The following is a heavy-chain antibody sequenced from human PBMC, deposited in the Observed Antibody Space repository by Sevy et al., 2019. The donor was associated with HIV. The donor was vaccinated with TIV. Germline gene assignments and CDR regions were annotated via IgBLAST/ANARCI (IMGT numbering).Heavy chain of an antibody. CDR2: IYDSGST. V-gene: IGHV4-39*01. J-gene: IGHJ5*02. CDR1: GGSISTSSYY. CDR3: ARHPGRSGSPNWFDP. D-gene: IGHD3-22*01. Sequence: SETLSLTCSVSGGSISTSSYYWGWIRQPPGKGLEWIGSIYDSGSTSYNPSLKCRVTISVDTSKNQFSLKLSSVTAADTAVYYCARHPGRSGSPNWFDPWGQGNLVTVSS.